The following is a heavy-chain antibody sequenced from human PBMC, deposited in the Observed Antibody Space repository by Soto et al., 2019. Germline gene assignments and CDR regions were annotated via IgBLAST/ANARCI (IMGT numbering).Heavy chain of an antibody. CDR2: ITGTGGNT. CDR3: ARIRGYWSGLDV. Sequence: EVQLLESGGGLVQPGGSLRLSCAASGFPLSTYGMTWVRPAPGKGLEWVSAITGTGGNTYYVDSVKGRFTSSRDNSKNMLYLQVNSLRVEDTAVYYCARIRGYWSGLDVWGQGTTVTVSS. D-gene: IGHD2-8*02. J-gene: IGHJ6*02. V-gene: IGHV3-23*01. CDR1: GFPLSTYG.